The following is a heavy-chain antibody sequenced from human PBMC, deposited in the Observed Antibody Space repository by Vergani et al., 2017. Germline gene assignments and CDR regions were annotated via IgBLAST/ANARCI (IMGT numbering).Heavy chain of an antibody. Sequence: EVQLVETGGGLIQPGGSLRLSCAASGFTVSSNYMSWVRQAPGKGLEWVSRINSDGSSTSYADSVKGRFTISRDNAKNTLYLQMNSLRAEDTAVYYCARELGSSGLNAFDIWGQGTMVTVSS. J-gene: IGHJ3*02. D-gene: IGHD3-22*01. CDR2: INSDGSST. V-gene: IGHV3-74*01. CDR1: GFTVSSNY. CDR3: ARELGSSGLNAFDI.